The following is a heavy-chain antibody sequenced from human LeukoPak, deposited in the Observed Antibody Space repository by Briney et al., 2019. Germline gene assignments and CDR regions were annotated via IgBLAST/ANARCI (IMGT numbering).Heavy chain of an antibody. Sequence: APVKVSCKASGYTFTGYYMHWVRQAPGQGLEWMGWINPNSGGTNYAQKFQGRVTMTRDTSISTAYMELSRLRSDDTAVYYCAREIAAAGQYYYYYYGMDVWGQGTTVTVSS. CDR3: AREIAAAGQYYYYYYGMDV. CDR1: GYTFTGYY. J-gene: IGHJ6*02. D-gene: IGHD6-13*01. CDR2: INPNSGGT. V-gene: IGHV1-2*02.